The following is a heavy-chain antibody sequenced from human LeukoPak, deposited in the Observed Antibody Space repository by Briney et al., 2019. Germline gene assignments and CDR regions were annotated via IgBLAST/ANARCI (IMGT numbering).Heavy chain of an antibody. D-gene: IGHD2-15*01. CDR1: GGSISSSSWY. CDR3: LCYCSGGSCMGYYDMDV. CDR2: IYYSGNT. V-gene: IGHV4-39*07. Sequence: SETLSLTCTVSGGSISSSSWYWSWIRQPPGQGLEWSGSIYYSGNTYYNPSLKSPVTISVDTSKNHFSLKLSTVTAADTYVYYCLCYCSGGSCMGYYDMDVWGKGTTVTVSS. J-gene: IGHJ6*03.